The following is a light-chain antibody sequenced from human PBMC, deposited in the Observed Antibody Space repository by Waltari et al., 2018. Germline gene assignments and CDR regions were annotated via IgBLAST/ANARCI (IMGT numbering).Light chain of an antibody. Sequence: DVMMTQSPLSLHVTLGHPASFSCRSSQSLVHSSGNTFLHWIQQRPGQSPRLLMFKVSSRDSGVPNRYSGSGSGTDFTLRISRVGAEDVGVYCCMQASDWPYTFGQGTKLEIK. V-gene: IGKV2-30*02. CDR1: QSLVHSSGNTF. CDR3: MQASDWPYT. J-gene: IGKJ2*01. CDR2: KVS.